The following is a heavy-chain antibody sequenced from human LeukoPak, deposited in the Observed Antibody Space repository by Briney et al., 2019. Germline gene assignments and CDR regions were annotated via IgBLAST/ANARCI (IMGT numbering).Heavy chain of an antibody. V-gene: IGHV1-69*13. J-gene: IGHJ3*02. CDR3: ASTYCSSTSCYGDDAFDI. CDR1: GGTFSSYA. CDR2: IIPIFGTA. D-gene: IGHD2-2*01. Sequence: ASVKVSCKASGGTFSSYAISWVRQAPGQGLEWMGGIIPIFGTANYAQKFHGRVTITADESTSTAYMELSSLRSEDTAVYYCASTYCSSTSCYGDDAFDIWGQGTMGTVS.